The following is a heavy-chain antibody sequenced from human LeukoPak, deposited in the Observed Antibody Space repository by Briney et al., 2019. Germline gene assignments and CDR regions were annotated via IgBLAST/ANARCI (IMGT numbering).Heavy chain of an antibody. J-gene: IGHJ4*02. V-gene: IGHV3-7*01. Sequence: GGSLRLSRAASGFTFSSYWMSWVRQAPGKGLEWVANIKQDGSEKYYVDSVKGRFTISRDNAKNSLYLQMNSLRAEDTAVYYCARDLYDSSGYYLGHYFDYWGQGTLVTVSS. CDR2: IKQDGSEK. CDR3: ARDLYDSSGYYLGHYFDY. D-gene: IGHD3-22*01. CDR1: GFTFSSYW.